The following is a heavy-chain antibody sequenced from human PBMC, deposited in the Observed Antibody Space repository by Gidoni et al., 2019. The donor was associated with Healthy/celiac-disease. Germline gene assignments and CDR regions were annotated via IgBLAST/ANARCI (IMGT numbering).Heavy chain of an antibody. CDR3: ARSIVGATLFDY. V-gene: IGHV4-38-2*02. J-gene: IGHJ4*02. D-gene: IGHD1-26*01. Sequence: QVQLQESGPGLVKPSETLSLTCTVSGYSIRSGYYWGWIRQPPGKGREWIGSIYHSGSTYYNPSLKSRVTISVDTSKNQFSLKLSSVTAADTAVYYCARSIVGATLFDYWGQGTLVTVSS. CDR1: GYSIRSGYY. CDR2: IYHSGST.